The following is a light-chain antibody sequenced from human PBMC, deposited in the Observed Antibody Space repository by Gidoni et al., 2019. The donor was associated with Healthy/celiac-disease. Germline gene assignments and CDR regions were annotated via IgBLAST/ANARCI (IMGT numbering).Light chain of an antibody. CDR1: QSISSY. CDR3: QQSYSTPLFT. J-gene: IGKJ3*01. V-gene: IGKV1-39*01. Sequence: DFQMTHPPSALSASVGDRLTITGRASQSISSYLNWYQQKPGKAPKLLIYAASSLQRGVPSRFSGSGSGTDFTLTSSRLQPEDFATYYCQQSYSTPLFTFGPGTKVDIK. CDR2: AAS.